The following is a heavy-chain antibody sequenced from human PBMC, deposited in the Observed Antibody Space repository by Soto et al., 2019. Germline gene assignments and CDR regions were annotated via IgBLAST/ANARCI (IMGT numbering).Heavy chain of an antibody. D-gene: IGHD3-22*01. Sequence: PGGSLRLSCAASGFTFSSYSMNWARQAPGKGLEWVSSISSSSSYIYYADSVKGRFTISRVNAKNSLYLQMNSMRAEDTAVYYCARVRVGTMIVVGNGAFDIWGQGTMVTVSS. CDR1: GFTFSSYS. J-gene: IGHJ3*02. CDR3: ARVRVGTMIVVGNGAFDI. CDR2: ISSSSSYI. V-gene: IGHV3-21*01.